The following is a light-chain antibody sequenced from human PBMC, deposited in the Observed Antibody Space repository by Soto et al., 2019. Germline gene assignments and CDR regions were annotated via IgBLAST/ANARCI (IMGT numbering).Light chain of an antibody. J-gene: IGKJ1*01. V-gene: IGKV3-20*01. CDR1: QSVSNNY. Sequence: EIVLTQSPGTLSLSPGERATLSCRASQSVSNNYLAWCQQKPGQAPRLLIYGASSRATGIPDRFSGSGSGTDFTLTVSRLEPEDFAVYYCQQYGTSPLTFGQGTKVEIK. CDR2: GAS. CDR3: QQYGTSPLT.